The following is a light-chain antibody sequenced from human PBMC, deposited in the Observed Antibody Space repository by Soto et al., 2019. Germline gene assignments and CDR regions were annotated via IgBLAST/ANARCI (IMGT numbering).Light chain of an antibody. CDR1: QSISSY. V-gene: IGKV1-39*01. CDR2: AAS. Sequence: DIQMTQSPSSLSASVGDRVTITCRASQSISSYLNWYQQKPGKAPKLLIYAASSLQSGVPSRFSGSGSGTDFTLTISSLQPEDFATYYCQQTDTIPRTFGQGTKVDIK. J-gene: IGKJ1*01. CDR3: QQTDTIPRT.